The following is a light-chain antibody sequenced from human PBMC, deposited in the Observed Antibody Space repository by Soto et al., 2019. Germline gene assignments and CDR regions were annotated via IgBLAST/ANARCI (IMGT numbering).Light chain of an antibody. J-gene: IGKJ4*01. V-gene: IGKV1-6*01. CDR3: QQVNVYPST. CDR1: QGIRND. Sequence: AIQMTQSPSSLSASVGDRVTLTCRASQGIRNDLGWYQQKPGKAPNLLIYDASTLHSGVPSRFSGGGSGTDFTLAISSLQPEDFATYYCQQVNVYPSTFGGGTKVDIK. CDR2: DAS.